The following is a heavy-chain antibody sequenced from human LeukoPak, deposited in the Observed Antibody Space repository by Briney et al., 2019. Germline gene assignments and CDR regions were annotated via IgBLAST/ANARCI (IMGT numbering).Heavy chain of an antibody. J-gene: IGHJ4*02. Sequence: VASVKVSCKTSGYTFTNYYMHWVRQAPGQGLEWMGWINPNSGGTNYAQKFQGRVSVTRDTSISTAYMEVSSLRSDDTAVYYCARGGVGYYAFDYWGQGAQVTVSS. CDR2: INPNSGGT. D-gene: IGHD3-22*01. CDR3: ARGGVGYYAFDY. V-gene: IGHV1-2*02. CDR1: GYTFTNYY.